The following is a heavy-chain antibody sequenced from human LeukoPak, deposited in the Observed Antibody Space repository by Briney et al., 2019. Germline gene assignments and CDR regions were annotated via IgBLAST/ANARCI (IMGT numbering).Heavy chain of an antibody. CDR2: ISYDGSNE. CDR1: GFTFTSYV. V-gene: IGHV3-30-3*01. D-gene: IGHD6-13*01. J-gene: IGHJ4*02. CDR3: ARGLSAAAGTNY. Sequence: GGSLRLSCAASGFTFTSYVMSWVRQAPGKGLEWVAVISYDGSNEYYADSVKGRFTISRDNSKNTLYLQMNSLRAEDTAVYYCARGLSAAAGTNYWGQGTLVTVSS.